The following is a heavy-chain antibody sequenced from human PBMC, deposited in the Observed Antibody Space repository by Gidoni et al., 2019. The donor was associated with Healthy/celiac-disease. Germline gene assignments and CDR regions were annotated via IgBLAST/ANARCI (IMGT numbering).Heavy chain of an antibody. Sequence: VQLVESGGGRVKRGGSLRLSCAASGFTFSSYSMNWVRQATGKWLEWVSSISSRSSYIYYVESVKARFTISRYNAQNSLYLQMNSLSAEDTAVYYCAITQPAVGEYWGQGTLVTVSS. V-gene: IGHV3-21*01. D-gene: IGHD3-16*01. J-gene: IGHJ4*02. CDR1: GFTFSSYS. CDR2: ISSRSSYI. CDR3: AITQPAVGEY.